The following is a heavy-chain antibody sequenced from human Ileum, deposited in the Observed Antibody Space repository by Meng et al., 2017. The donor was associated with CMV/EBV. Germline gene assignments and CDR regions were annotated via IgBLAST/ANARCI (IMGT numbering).Heavy chain of an antibody. J-gene: IGHJ4*02. CDR2: IYYSGST. D-gene: IGHD6-19*01. V-gene: IGHV4-30-4*01. CDR3: AREGGGWYFDS. Sequence: VCLQESGPGLVKPSQTLSLTCTVSGDSLSTGDYYWSWIRQPPGKGPEWIGYIYYSGSTLYNPSLKSPVTISLDKSKNQFSLRLRSVTAADTAVYFCAREGGGWYFDSWGQGTLVTVSS. CDR1: GDSLSTGDYY.